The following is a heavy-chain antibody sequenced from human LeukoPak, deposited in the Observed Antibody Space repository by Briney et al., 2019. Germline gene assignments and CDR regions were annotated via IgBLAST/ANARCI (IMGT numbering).Heavy chain of an antibody. CDR3: ARPDLAG. J-gene: IGHJ4*02. CDR2: IYYSGST. V-gene: IGHV4-39*01. CDR1: GGSISSSSYY. Sequence: PSETLSLTCTVSGGSISSSSYYWGWIRQPPGKGLEWIGSIYYSGSTYYNPSLKSRVTISVDTSKNQFSLKLSSVTAADTAVYYCARPDLAGWGQGTLVTVSS.